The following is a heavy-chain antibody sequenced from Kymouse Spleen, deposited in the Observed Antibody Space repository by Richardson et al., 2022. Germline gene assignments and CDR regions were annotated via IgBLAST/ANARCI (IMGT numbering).Heavy chain of an antibody. CDR3: ARGDTAMVPYYYGSGSSPRYYGMDV. CDR2: IWYDGSNK. V-gene: IGHV3-33*01. CDR1: GFTFSSYG. J-gene: IGHJ6*02. Sequence: QVQLVESGGGVVQPGRSLRLSCAASGFTFSSYGMHWVRQAPGKGLEWVAVIWYDGSNKYYADSVKGRFTISRDNSKNTLYLQMNSLRAEDTAVYYCARGDTAMVPYYYGSGSSPRYYGMDVWGQGTTVTVSS. D-gene: IGHD3-10*01.